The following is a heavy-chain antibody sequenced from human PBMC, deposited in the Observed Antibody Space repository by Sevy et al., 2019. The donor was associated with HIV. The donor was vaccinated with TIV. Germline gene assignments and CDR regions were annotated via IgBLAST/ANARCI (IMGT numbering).Heavy chain of an antibody. CDR2: ISAYKGNT. J-gene: IGHJ3*02. Sequence: ASVKVSCKASGYTFTSYGISWVRQAPGQGLEWMGWISAYKGNTNYAQKLQGRVTMTTDTSTSTAYMELRSLRSDDTAVYYCARDTNWNDVFGAFDIWGQGTMVTVSS. CDR3: ARDTNWNDVFGAFDI. D-gene: IGHD1-1*01. CDR1: GYTFTSYG. V-gene: IGHV1-18*01.